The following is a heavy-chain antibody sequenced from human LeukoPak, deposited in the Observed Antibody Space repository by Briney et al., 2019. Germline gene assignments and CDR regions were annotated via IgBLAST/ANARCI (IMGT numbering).Heavy chain of an antibody. Sequence: SQTLSLTCTVSGGSISSGGYYWGWIRQPPGKGLEWIGSIYYSGSTYYNPSLKSRVTISVDTSKNQFSLKLSSVTAADTAVYYCARHVPRHYDFWSGYYPYFDYWGQGTLVTVSS. CDR3: ARHVPRHYDFWSGYYPYFDY. J-gene: IGHJ4*02. V-gene: IGHV4-39*01. CDR2: IYYSGST. CDR1: GGSISSGGYY. D-gene: IGHD3-3*01.